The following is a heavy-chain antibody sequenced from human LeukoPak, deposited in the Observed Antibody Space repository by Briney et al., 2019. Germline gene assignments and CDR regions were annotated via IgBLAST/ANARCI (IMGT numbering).Heavy chain of an antibody. J-gene: IGHJ4*02. CDR2: INPSGGST. CDR1: GYTFTNYF. D-gene: IGHD3-22*01. CDR3: ARDLKSSASLED. Sequence: ASVKVSCKASGYTFTNYFLHWVRQAPGQGLEWMGIINPSGGSTSYAQKFQGRVTMTRDTSTGTVYMELSSLRSEDTGMYYCARDLKSSASLEDWGQGTLVTVSS. V-gene: IGHV1-46*01.